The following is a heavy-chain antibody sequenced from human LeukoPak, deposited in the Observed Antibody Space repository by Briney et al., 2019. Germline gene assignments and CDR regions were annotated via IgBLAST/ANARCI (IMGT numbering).Heavy chain of an antibody. CDR2: INHSGST. Sequence: SETLSLTCAVYGGSFSGYYWSWIRQPPGKGLKWIGEINHSGSTNYNPSLKSRVTISVDTSKNQFSLKLSSVTAADTAVYYCAREGTAMVGDAFDIWGQGTMVTVSS. V-gene: IGHV4-34*01. CDR1: GGSFSGYY. D-gene: IGHD5-18*01. CDR3: AREGTAMVGDAFDI. J-gene: IGHJ3*02.